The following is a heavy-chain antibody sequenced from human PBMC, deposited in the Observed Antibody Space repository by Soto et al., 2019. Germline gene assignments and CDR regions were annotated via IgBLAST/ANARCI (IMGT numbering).Heavy chain of an antibody. J-gene: IGHJ6*02. D-gene: IGHD2-2*01. V-gene: IGHV3-30-3*01. CDR2: ISYDGSNK. CDR1: GFTFSSYA. CDR3: ARGASAYCSSTSCYDGGAYYYYYGVDV. Sequence: GGSLRLSCAASGFTFSSYAMHWVRQAPGKGLEWVAVISYDGSNKYYADSVKGRFTISRDNSKNTLYLQMNSLRAEDTAVYYCARGASAYCSSTSCYDGGAYYYYYGVDVWGQGTTVTVSS.